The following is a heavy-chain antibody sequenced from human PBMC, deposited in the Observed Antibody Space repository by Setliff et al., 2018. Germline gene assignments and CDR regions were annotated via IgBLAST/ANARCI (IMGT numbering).Heavy chain of an antibody. J-gene: IGHJ5*02. CDR1: GDSINSYPYY. Sequence: SETLSLTCTVSGDSINSYPYYWGWIRQPPGKGLEWIGNIYYTGITYYNPSLKSRVTISVDTSKNHFSLKLTSVTAADTAVYYCATDGPVLNGDYISWGQGTLVTVSS. D-gene: IGHD3-10*01. V-gene: IGHV4-39*07. CDR2: IYYTGIT. CDR3: ATDGPVLNGDYIS.